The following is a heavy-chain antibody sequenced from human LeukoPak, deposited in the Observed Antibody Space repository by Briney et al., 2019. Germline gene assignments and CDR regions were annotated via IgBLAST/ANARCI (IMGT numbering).Heavy chain of an antibody. CDR1: GFTFSDYA. CDR2: ISDNGGGT. J-gene: IGHJ4*02. V-gene: IGHV3-23*01. Sequence: PGGSLRLSCAASGFTFSDYAMSWVRQAPGKGLEWVSTISDNGGGTYYADSVKGRFTISRDNSKNTLFLQMNSLRAEDSAVYYCATDREGDPSAYYLVGGQGNLITVSS. D-gene: IGHD3-22*01. CDR3: ATDREGDPSAYYLV.